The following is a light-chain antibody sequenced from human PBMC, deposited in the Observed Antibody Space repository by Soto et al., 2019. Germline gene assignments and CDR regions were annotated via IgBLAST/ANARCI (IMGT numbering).Light chain of an antibody. V-gene: IGLV1-40*01. CDR3: QSYDTSLSAWV. Sequence: QSVLTQSPSVSGAPGQRVTISCTGSRSNIGAGYDVHWYQQLPGKAPKLLIYANTNRPSGVPDRFSGSKSGTSASLAITGLQAEDEADYYCQSYDTSLSAWVFGGGTKLTVL. CDR1: RSNIGAGYD. J-gene: IGLJ3*02. CDR2: ANT.